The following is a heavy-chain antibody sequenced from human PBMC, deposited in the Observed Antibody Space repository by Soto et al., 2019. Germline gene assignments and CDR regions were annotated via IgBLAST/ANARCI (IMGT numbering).Heavy chain of an antibody. CDR1: GFTFSSYA. Sequence: QVQLVESGGGVVQPGRSLRLSCAASGFTFSSYAMHWVRQAPGKGLEWVAVISYDGSNKYYADSVKGRFTISRDNSKNTLYLQMNSLRAEDTAVYYCASLRITMIVVVLYGMGVWGQGTTVTVSS. D-gene: IGHD3-22*01. V-gene: IGHV3-30-3*01. CDR2: ISYDGSNK. CDR3: ASLRITMIVVVLYGMGV. J-gene: IGHJ6*02.